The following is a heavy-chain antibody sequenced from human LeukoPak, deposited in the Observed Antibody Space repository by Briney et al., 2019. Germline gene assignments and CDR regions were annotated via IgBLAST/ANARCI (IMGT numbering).Heavy chain of an antibody. CDR3: ARASQPNILRNMDV. V-gene: IGHV1-8*01. CDR2: MNPNSGNT. Sequence: ASVKVSCKASGYTFTSYDINWVRQATGQGLEWMGWMNPNSGNTGYAQKFQGRVTMTRNTSISTAYMELSSLRSEDTAVYYCARASQPNILRNMDVWGQGTTVTVSS. D-gene: IGHD3-9*01. J-gene: IGHJ6*02. CDR1: GYTFTSYD.